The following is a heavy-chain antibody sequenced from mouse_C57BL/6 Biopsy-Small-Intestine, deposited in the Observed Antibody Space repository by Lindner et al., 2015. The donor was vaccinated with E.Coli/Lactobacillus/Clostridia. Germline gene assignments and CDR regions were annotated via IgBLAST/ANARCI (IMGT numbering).Heavy chain of an antibody. CDR3: ARRPGSSYHY. CDR1: GYTFTSYG. J-gene: IGHJ2*01. CDR2: IYPRSGNT. D-gene: IGHD1-1*01. V-gene: IGHV1-81*01. Sequence: VQLQESGTELARPGASVKLSCKASGYTFTSYGISWVKQRTGQGLEWIGEIYPRSGNTYYNEKFKGKATLTADKSSSTAYMELRSLTSEDSAVYFCARRPGSSYHYWGQGTTLTVSS.